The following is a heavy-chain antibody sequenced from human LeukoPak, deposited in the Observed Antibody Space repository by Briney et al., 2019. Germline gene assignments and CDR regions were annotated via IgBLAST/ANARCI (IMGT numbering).Heavy chain of an antibody. V-gene: IGHV5-51*01. CDR1: EYTFTNYW. CDR3: ARHRRTSIYSSFDY. Sequence: GESLKISCKGSEYTFTNYWIGWVRQMPGKGLEWMGIIYPGDSDTRYSPSFQGQVTISAGRSITTAYLQWSSLKAPDTAIYYCARHRRTSIYSSFDYWGQGTLVTVSS. J-gene: IGHJ4*02. CDR2: IYPGDSDT. D-gene: IGHD2-2*02.